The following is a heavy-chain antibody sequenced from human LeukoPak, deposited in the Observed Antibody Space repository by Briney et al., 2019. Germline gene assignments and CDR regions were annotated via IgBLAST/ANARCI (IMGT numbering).Heavy chain of an antibody. CDR1: GYTFTSYD. CDR3: ARARSGWYPSHDY. CDR2: MNPNSGNT. J-gene: IGHJ4*02. V-gene: IGHV1-8*01. Sequence: GASVKVSCKASGYTFTSYDINWVRQATGQGLEWMGWMNPNSGNTGYAQKFQGRVTMTRNTSISTAYMELSSLRSEDTAVYICARARSGWYPSHDYWGQGTLVTVSS. D-gene: IGHD6-19*01.